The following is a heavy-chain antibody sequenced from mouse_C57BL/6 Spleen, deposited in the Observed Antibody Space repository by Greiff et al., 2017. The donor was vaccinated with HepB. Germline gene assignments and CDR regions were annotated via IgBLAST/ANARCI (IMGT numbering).Heavy chain of an antibody. CDR2: ISSGSSTI. V-gene: IGHV5-17*01. CDR1: GFTFSDYG. CDR3: ARCTPYAMDY. Sequence: EVKLVESGGGLVKPGGSLKLSCAASGFTFSDYGMHWVRQAPEKGLEWVAYISSGSSTIYYADTVKGRFTISRDNAKNTLFLQMTSLRSEDTAMYYCARCTPYAMDYWGQGTSVTVSS. J-gene: IGHJ4*01.